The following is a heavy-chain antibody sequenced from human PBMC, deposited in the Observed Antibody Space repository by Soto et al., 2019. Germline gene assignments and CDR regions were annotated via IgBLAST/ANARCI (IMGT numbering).Heavy chain of an antibody. CDR1: GASISSGGHS. J-gene: IGHJ4*02. CDR3: ARDLGSNSVY. D-gene: IGHD4-4*01. V-gene: IGHV4-30-2*01. Sequence: QLQLQESGSGLVKPSQTLSLTCAVSGASISSGGHSWSWVRQPPGKGLEWVGYIYHSGSTYYNPSLRSRVIRSVDRSKNQFSLKLSSVTAADTAVYYCARDLGSNSVYWGQGTLVTVSS. CDR2: IYHSGST.